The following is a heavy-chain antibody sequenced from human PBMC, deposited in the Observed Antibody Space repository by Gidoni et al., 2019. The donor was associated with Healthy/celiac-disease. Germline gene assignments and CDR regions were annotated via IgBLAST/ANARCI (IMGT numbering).Heavy chain of an antibody. D-gene: IGHD4-4*01. Sequence: QITLKESGPTLVKPKQTLTLTCTFSGFSLSTSGVGVGWIRQPPGKALEWLALIYWNDYKRYSPSLKSRLTITKDTSKNQVVLTMTNMDPVDTATYYCAHRRHAPYSNYLVTGNHDAFDIWGQGTMVTVSS. CDR1: GFSLSTSGVG. CDR2: IYWNDYK. CDR3: AHRRHAPYSNYLVTGNHDAFDI. J-gene: IGHJ3*02. V-gene: IGHV2-5*01.